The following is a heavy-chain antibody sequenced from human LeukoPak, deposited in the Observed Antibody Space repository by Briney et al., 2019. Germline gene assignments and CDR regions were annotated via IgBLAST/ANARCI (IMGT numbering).Heavy chain of an antibody. CDR1: GFTFRNYG. V-gene: IGHV3-30*02. CDR2: IRYDGRNK. J-gene: IGHJ6*03. Sequence: GGALRLSCAASGFTFRNYGMPWGRQAPGKGREGVAFIRYDGRNKYFADSLKGRFTISRDNSKNTLYLQMNSLRPEDTAVYYCAKDWRRIVVVGPITRHGNYMDVWGKGTTVTISS. CDR3: AKDWRRIVVVGPITRHGNYMDV. D-gene: IGHD2-15*01.